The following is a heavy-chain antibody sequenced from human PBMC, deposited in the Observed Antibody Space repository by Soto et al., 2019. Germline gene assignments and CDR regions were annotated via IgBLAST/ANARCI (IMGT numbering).Heavy chain of an antibody. CDR2: MNPNSGNT. CDR3: ARFPSGYSSGSDAFDI. J-gene: IGHJ3*02. D-gene: IGHD6-19*01. CDR1: GYSFTSYD. Sequence: ASVKVSCADSGYSFTSYDINWVRQATGQGLEWMGWMNPNSGNTGYAQKFQGRVTMTRNTSISTAYMELSSLRSEDTAVYYCARFPSGYSSGSDAFDIWGQGTMVTVSS. V-gene: IGHV1-8*01.